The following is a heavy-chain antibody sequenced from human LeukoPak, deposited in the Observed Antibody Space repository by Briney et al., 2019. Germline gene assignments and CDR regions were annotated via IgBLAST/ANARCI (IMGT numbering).Heavy chain of an antibody. D-gene: IGHD6-19*01. CDR3: ARAREITVTGTDYFDS. Sequence: GGSLRLSCAVSGFRFSNYWVTWVRQAPGKGLEWVANIKHDGSGPSYLDSVKGRFTISRDNARNLLSLQMSGLRVEDTAVYYCARAREITVTGTDYFDSWGQGTLVTVSS. J-gene: IGHJ4*02. CDR1: GFRFSNYW. V-gene: IGHV3-7*01. CDR2: IKHDGSGP.